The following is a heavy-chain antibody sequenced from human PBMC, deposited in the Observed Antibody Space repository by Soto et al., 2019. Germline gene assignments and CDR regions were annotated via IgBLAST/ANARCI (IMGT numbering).Heavy chain of an antibody. J-gene: IGHJ4*02. D-gene: IGHD2-2*01. CDR2: ISWNSGSI. Sequence: GGSLRLSCAASGFTFDDYAMHWVRQAPGKGLEWVSGISWNSGSIGYAESVKGRFTISRDNAKNSLFLQMNSLRAEDTALYYSARKGYCTSTGCYVDYWGQGTLVTVSS. CDR1: GFTFDDYA. CDR3: ARKGYCTSTGCYVDY. V-gene: IGHV3-9*01.